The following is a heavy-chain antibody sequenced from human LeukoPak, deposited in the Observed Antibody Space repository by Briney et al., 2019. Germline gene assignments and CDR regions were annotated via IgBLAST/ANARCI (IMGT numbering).Heavy chain of an antibody. J-gene: IGHJ6*02. V-gene: IGHV3-21*01. Sequence: GGSLRLSCAASGFTFSSYSMTWVRQAPGKGLEWVSSISSSSSYIYYADSVKGRFTISRDNAKNSLYLQMNSLRAEDTAVYYCASIYGGPNTYYYYGMDVWGQGTTVTVSS. CDR3: ASIYGGPNTYYYYGMDV. CDR2: ISSSSSYI. CDR1: GFTFSSYS. D-gene: IGHD4-23*01.